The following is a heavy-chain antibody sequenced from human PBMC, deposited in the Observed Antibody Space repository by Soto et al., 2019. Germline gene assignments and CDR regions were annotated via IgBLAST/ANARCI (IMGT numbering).Heavy chain of an antibody. V-gene: IGHV1-69*06. CDR1: GSTFNNFA. D-gene: IGHD1-26*01. CDR3: ARAIKRWEVNYYFDF. Sequence: QVVLLQSGAEVKEPGSSVRVSCQVSGSTFNNFAFSWVRQAPGHGPVWMGGIVDDSNTAEYSQRFQDRVTITADTSTDTLYMELGSLTFEDTAVYYCARAIKRWEVNYYFDFWGQGTLVTVSS. CDR2: IVDDSNTA. J-gene: IGHJ4*02.